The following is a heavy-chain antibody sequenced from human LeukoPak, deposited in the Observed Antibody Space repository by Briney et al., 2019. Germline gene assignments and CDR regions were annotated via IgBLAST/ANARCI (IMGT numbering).Heavy chain of an antibody. J-gene: IGHJ3*02. CDR3: AKQRLTETKKKKGVVVFDI. D-gene: IGHD1-20*01. CDR1: GYTFTGYY. Sequence: ASVKVSCKASGYTFTGYYMHWVRQAPGQGLEWMGWINPNSGGTNYAQKFQGRVTMTRDTSISTAYMELSRLRSDDTAVYYCAKQRLTETKKKKGVVVFDIGGKGKMVT. V-gene: IGHV1-2*02. CDR2: INPNSGGT.